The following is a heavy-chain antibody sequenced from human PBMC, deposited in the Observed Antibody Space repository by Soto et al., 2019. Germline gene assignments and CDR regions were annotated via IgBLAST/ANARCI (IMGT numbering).Heavy chain of an antibody. CDR2: ISYDGSNK. CDR1: GFTFSSYG. J-gene: IGHJ4*02. Sequence: GGSLRLSCAASGFTFSSYGMHWVRQAPGKGLEWVAVISYDGSNKYYADSVKGRFTISRDNSKNTLYLQMNSLRAEDTAVYYCAKDLKAAAGSLGYWGQGTLVTVS. D-gene: IGHD6-13*01. V-gene: IGHV3-30*18. CDR3: AKDLKAAAGSLGY.